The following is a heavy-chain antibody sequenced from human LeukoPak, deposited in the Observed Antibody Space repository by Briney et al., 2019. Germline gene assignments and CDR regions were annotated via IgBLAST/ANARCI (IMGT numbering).Heavy chain of an antibody. CDR3: ARETVAGWFDY. CDR1: GFTFSSYA. V-gene: IGHV3-30-3*01. CDR2: ISYDETNK. D-gene: IGHD6-19*01. J-gene: IGHJ4*02. Sequence: GGSLRLSCAASGFTFSSYAMHWVRQAPGTGLEWVAVISYDETNKYYANSVKGRFTISRDTSKNTLYLQMNSLRAEDTAVYYCARETVAGWFDYWGQGTLVTVSS.